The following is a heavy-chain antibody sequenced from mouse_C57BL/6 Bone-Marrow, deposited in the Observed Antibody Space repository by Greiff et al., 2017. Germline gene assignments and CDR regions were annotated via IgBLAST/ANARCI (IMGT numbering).Heavy chain of an antibody. D-gene: IGHD2-4*01. CDR3: ARDDYDDY. CDR2: IYPRSGNP. Sequence: QVHVKQSGAELARPGASVKLSCKASGYTFTSYGISWVKQRTGQGLEWIGEIYPRSGNPYYNEKFKGTAPLTADKSSSTAYRELRSLTSEDAAVYFCARDDYDDYWGQGTTLTVSS. CDR1: GYTFTSYG. V-gene: IGHV1-81*01. J-gene: IGHJ2*01.